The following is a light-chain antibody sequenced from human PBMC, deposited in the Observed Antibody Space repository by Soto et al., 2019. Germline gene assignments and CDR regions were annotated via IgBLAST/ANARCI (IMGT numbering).Light chain of an antibody. CDR2: RNN. CDR1: SSNIGSNY. Sequence: QSVLTQPPSASGTPGQRVTISCSGSSSNIGSNYVYCYQQLPGTAPKLLIYRNNQRPSGVPDRFSGSKSGTSASLAISGLRSEDEADYYCAAWDDSLSGPGVFGGGTKLTVL. J-gene: IGLJ3*02. CDR3: AAWDDSLSGPGV. V-gene: IGLV1-47*01.